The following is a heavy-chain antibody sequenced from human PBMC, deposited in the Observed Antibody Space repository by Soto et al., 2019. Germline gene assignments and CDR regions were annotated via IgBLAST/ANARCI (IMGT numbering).Heavy chain of an antibody. CDR2: INPSGGST. CDR1: GYTFTSYY. V-gene: IGHV1-46*01. J-gene: IGHJ6*02. D-gene: IGHD3-10*01. Sequence: QVQLVQSGAEVKKPGASVKVSCKASGYTFTSYYMHWVRQAPGQGLEWMGIINPSGGSTSYAQKFQGRVTMTRDKSTSTVYMELSSLRSEDTAVYYCARDVKLWFGEFWGDYGMDVWGQGTTVTVSS. CDR3: ARDVKLWFGEFWGDYGMDV.